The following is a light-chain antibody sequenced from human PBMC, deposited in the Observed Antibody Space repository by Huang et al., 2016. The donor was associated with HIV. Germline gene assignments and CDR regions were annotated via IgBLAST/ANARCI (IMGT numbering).Light chain of an antibody. CDR3: QQYNDLPIT. CDR1: QDITNS. Sequence: DIQMTQSPASLFASVGDRVTIPCQASQDITNSLNWYEQKPGKVPKVLIYDASNLETGVPSRFSGSGSGTDFAFTISSLQPKDIATYYCQQYNDLPITFGQGTRLEIK. CDR2: DAS. V-gene: IGKV1-33*01. J-gene: IGKJ5*01.